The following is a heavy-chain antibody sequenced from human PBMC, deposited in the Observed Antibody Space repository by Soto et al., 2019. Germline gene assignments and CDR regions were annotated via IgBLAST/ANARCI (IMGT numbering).Heavy chain of an antibody. V-gene: IGHV3-30-3*01. CDR3: ARDRYFWGSYRDY. CDR2: ISYDGSNK. J-gene: IGHJ4*02. Sequence: QVQLVESGGGVVQPGRSLRLSCAASGFTFSSYAMHWVRQAPGKGLEWVAVISYDGSNKYYADSVKGRFTISRDNSKNTLYLQMNSLRAEDTAVYYCARDRYFWGSYRDYWGQGTLVTVSS. CDR1: GFTFSSYA. D-gene: IGHD3-16*02.